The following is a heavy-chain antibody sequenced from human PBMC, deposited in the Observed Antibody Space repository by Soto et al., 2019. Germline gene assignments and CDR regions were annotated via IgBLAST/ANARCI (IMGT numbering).Heavy chain of an antibody. CDR1: GGSISSGTYY. CDR2: LYYTGRT. J-gene: IGHJ5*02. D-gene: IGHD3-10*01. V-gene: IGHV4-39*01. Sequence: QLQLQESGPGLVKPSETLSLTCTVSGGSISSGTYYCGWIRQPPGKGREWLGSLYYTGRTYYSPSLKSRVTISVDTSKNHFSLNLTSVTAADTAVYYCARHLARGVIGWFDPWGQGTLVTVSS. CDR3: ARHLARGVIGWFDP.